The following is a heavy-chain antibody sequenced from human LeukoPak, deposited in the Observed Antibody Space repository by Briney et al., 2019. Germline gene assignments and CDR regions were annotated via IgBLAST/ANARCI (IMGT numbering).Heavy chain of an antibody. CDR1: GFTFSSYA. Sequence: PGGSLRLSCAASGFTFSSYAMHWVRQAPGKGLEYVSAISSNGGSTYYANSVKGRFTISRDNSKNTLYLQMGSLRAEDMAVYYCARGRVSSSFYYYYYYLDVWGKGTTVTVSS. D-gene: IGHD6-6*01. V-gene: IGHV3-64*01. CDR2: ISSNGGST. CDR3: ARGRVSSSFYYYYYYLDV. J-gene: IGHJ6*03.